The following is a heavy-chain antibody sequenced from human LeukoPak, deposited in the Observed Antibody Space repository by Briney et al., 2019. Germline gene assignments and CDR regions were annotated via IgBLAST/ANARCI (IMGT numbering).Heavy chain of an antibody. D-gene: IGHD4-17*01. CDR1: GGSTSSVGYY. J-gene: IGHJ5*02. V-gene: IGHV4-31*03. Sequence: SETLSLTCTLSGGSTSSVGYYWSWIRHHPGKGLEWIGYIYYSGSTYYNPSLKSRITISVDTSKNQFPLKLSSVTAADTAVYYCAREMTTVTTNWFDPWGQGTLVTVSS. CDR2: IYYSGST. CDR3: AREMTTVTTNWFDP.